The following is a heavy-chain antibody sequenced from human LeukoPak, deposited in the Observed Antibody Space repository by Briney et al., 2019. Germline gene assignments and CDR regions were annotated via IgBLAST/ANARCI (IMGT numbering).Heavy chain of an antibody. V-gene: IGHV3-74*01. CDR3: ARDLGLRGST. J-gene: IGHJ5*02. CDR2: MYGDMRDI. CDR1: GLTFSNSW. Sequence: GGSLRLSCEASGLTFSNSWMHWVRQILGKGLVWVSRMYGDMRDISYADSVKGRFTISRDNAKNTVYLQMNSLRGEDTAVYYCARDLGLRGSTWGQGTLVTVSS. D-gene: IGHD5-12*01.